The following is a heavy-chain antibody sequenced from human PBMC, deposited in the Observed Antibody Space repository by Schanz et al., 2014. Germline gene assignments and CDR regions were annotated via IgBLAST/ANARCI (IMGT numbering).Heavy chain of an antibody. CDR2: IIGSGGNT. Sequence: EVQLVESGGGLLQPGGSLRLSCAVSGFTVNTNYMSWVRQAPGKGLEWVSSIIGSGGNTFYADSVKGRFTISRDNSKNTLYLQMNSLRAEDTAVYYCAKQDGYIVVVPVDYWGQGTLVTVSS. CDR3: AKQDGYIVVVPVDY. D-gene: IGHD2-2*01. V-gene: IGHV3-23*04. CDR1: GFTVNTNY. J-gene: IGHJ4*02.